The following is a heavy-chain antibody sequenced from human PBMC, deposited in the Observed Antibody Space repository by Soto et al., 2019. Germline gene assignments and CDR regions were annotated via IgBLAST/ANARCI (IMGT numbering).Heavy chain of an antibody. CDR3: ASGYYDSSGYYLSFDY. V-gene: IGHV1-69*13. D-gene: IGHD3-22*01. CDR1: GGTFSSYA. Sequence: SVKVSCKASGGTFSSYAISWVRQAPGQGLEWMGGIIPIFGTANYAQKFQGRVTITADESTSTAYMELSSLRSEDTAVYYCASGYYDSSGYYLSFDYWGQGTLVTSPQ. J-gene: IGHJ4*02. CDR2: IIPIFGTA.